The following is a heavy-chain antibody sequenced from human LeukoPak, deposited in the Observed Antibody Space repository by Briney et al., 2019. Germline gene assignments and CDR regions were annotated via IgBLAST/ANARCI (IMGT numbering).Heavy chain of an antibody. CDR2: ISTDGSTR. D-gene: IGHD6-13*01. CDR1: GFTFTNYW. Sequence: GGSLRLSCAASGFTFTNYWMHWVRQGQGKGLVWVSRISTDGSTRHYADSVKGRFTISRDNSKNMMYLQMNSLRAEDTAVYYCASASSHRIAAGGDYWGHGTLVTVSS. J-gene: IGHJ4*01. CDR3: ASASSHRIAAGGDY. V-gene: IGHV3-74*01.